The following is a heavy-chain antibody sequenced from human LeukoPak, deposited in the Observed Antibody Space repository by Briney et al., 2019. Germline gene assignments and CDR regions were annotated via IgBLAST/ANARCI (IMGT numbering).Heavy chain of an antibody. CDR2: FHTSGST. CDR3: ARDFMVRGDQVNYYYYYMDV. CDR1: GGSISSGSYY. V-gene: IGHV4-61*02. Sequence: SQTLSLTCTVSGGSISSGSYYWSWIRQPAGKGLEWIGRFHTSGSTDYNPSLKSRVSISVDTSKNHFSLKLSSVTAADTAVYYCARDFMVRGDQVNYYYYYMDVWGTGATITVSS. D-gene: IGHD3-10*01. J-gene: IGHJ6*03.